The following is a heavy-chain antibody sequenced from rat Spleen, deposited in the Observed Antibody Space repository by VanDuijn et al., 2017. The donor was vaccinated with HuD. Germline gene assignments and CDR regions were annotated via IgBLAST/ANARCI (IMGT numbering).Heavy chain of an antibody. D-gene: IGHD1-9*01. CDR2: ISYDGSST. CDR3: TTDGDYGYNYPNWFAY. Sequence: EVQLVESGGGLVQPGRSMKLSCAASGFTFSNYDMAWVRQAPTKGLEWVASISYDGSSTYYRDSVKGRFTISRDNAKSTLYLQMDSLRSEDTATYYCTTDGDYGYNYPNWFAYWGQGTLVTVSS. V-gene: IGHV5-20*01. J-gene: IGHJ3*01. CDR1: GFTFSNYD.